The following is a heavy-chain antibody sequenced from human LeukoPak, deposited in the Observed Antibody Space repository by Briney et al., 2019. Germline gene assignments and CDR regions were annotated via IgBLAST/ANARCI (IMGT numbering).Heavy chain of an antibody. CDR3: ARDIASTRMDV. J-gene: IGHJ6*02. CDR1: GFTFRSHG. Sequence: GGSLRLSCVASGFTFRSHGMRWVRQAPGKGLEWVAVIWYDGSNEYFADSVKGRFTISGDNSKNILYLQMNSLRAEDTAVYYCARDIASTRMDVWGQGTTVSVSS. D-gene: IGHD2-15*01. V-gene: IGHV3-33*01. CDR2: IWYDGSNE.